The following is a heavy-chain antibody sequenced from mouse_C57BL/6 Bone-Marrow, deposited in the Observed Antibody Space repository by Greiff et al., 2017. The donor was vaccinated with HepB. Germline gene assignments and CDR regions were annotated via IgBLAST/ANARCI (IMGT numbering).Heavy chain of an antibody. Sequence: QVQLQQSGAELVRPGASVTLSCKASGYTFTDYEMHWVKQTPVHGLEWIGAIDPETGGTAYNQKFTGKAILTADKSSSTAYMELRSLTSEDSAVYYCTRDDRAWFAYWGQGTLVTVSA. CDR1: GYTFTDYE. V-gene: IGHV1-15*01. J-gene: IGHJ3*01. CDR3: TRDDRAWFAY. CDR2: IDPETGGT. D-gene: IGHD2-12*01.